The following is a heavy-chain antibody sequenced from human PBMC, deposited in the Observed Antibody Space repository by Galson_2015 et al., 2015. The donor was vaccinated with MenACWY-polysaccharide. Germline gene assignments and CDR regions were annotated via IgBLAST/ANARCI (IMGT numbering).Heavy chain of an antibody. CDR1: GFTFNTYG. Sequence: SLRLSCAASGFTFNTYGMHWVRQAPGKGLEWVVFIRYDGANNYYADFVKGRFTISRDNSKNTLYLQMNSLRAEDTAVYYCATPEAWGQGTLVTVSS. V-gene: IGHV3-30*02. CDR3: ATPEA. CDR2: IRYDGANN. J-gene: IGHJ5*02.